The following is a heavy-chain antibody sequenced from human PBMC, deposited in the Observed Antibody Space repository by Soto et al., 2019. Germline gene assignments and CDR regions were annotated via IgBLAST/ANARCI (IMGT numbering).Heavy chain of an antibody. V-gene: IGHV1-69*04. Sequence: GASVKVSCKASGGTFSSYTISWVRQAPGQGLEWMGRIIPILGIANYAQKFQGRVTITADKSTSTAYMELSSLRSEDTAVYYCARDKDIVVVPAAPEEFDAFDIWGQGTMVTVSS. J-gene: IGHJ3*02. D-gene: IGHD2-2*01. CDR2: IIPILGIA. CDR3: ARDKDIVVVPAAPEEFDAFDI. CDR1: GGTFSSYT.